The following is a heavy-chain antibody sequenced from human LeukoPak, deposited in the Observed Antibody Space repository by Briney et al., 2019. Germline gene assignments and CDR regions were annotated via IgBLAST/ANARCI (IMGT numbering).Heavy chain of an antibody. CDR1: GGSFSGYY. V-gene: IGHV4-34*01. CDR3: ARGRVVYAN. Sequence: SETLSLTCAVYGGSFSGYYWSWIRQPPGKGLEWIGEINHSGSTNYNPSLKSRVTISVDTSKNQFSLKLSSVTAADTAVYYCARGRVVYANWGQGTLVTVSS. J-gene: IGHJ4*02. CDR2: INHSGST. D-gene: IGHD2-8*02.